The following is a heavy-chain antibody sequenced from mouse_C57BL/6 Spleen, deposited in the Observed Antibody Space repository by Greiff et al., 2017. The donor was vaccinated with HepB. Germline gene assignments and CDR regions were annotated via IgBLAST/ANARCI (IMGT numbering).Heavy chain of an antibody. Sequence: EVQLQQSGAELVKPGASVKLSCTASGFNIKDYYMHWVKQRTEQGLEWIGRIDPEDGETKYDPKFQGKATITADTSSNTAYLQLSSLTSEDTAVYYCAKPTDYGSSSSYAMDYWGQGTSVTVSS. CDR1: GFNIKDYY. CDR3: AKPTDYGSSSSYAMDY. V-gene: IGHV14-2*01. D-gene: IGHD1-1*01. CDR2: IDPEDGET. J-gene: IGHJ4*01.